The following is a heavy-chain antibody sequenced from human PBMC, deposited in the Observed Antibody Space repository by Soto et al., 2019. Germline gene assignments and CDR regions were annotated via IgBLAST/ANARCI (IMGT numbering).Heavy chain of an antibody. Sequence: GGSLRLSCAASGFTFNTYAMSWVRQAPGKGLEWVSAISPGGRSTYYANSVKGRFTISRDNSKDTLYLQMNSLGADDTAVYYCAKDAYCRCCRGSNWGDFYLWGQGTLVPVSS. CDR2: ISPGGRST. V-gene: IGHV3-23*01. D-gene: IGHD2-15*01. CDR1: GFTFNTYA. CDR3: AKDAYCRCCRGSNWGDFYL. J-gene: IGHJ4*02.